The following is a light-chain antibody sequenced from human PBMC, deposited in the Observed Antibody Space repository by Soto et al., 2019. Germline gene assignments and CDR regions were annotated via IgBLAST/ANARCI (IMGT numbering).Light chain of an antibody. J-gene: IGLJ1*01. CDR1: RTDVGGYNF. V-gene: IGLV2-14*01. Sequence: QSVLTQPASGSGSPGQSITISCTGTRTDVGGYNFVSWYQQHPGKAPKLIIYEVSNQPSGVSNRFSGSKSDNTASLTISGLQAEDEADYYCCSYVSSKTYVFGTGTKVTVL. CDR2: EVS. CDR3: CSYVSSKTYV.